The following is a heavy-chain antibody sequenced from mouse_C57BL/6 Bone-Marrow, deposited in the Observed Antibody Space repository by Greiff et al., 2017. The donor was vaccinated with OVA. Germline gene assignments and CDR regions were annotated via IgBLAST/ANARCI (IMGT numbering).Heavy chain of an antibody. CDR1: GYTFTSYW. CDR2: INPSSSYT. J-gene: IGHJ2*01. CDR3: AVFYCTTTSCGIDY. D-gene: IGHD1-1*01. Sequence: QVQLKESGAELAKPGASVKLSCTASGYTFTSYWMHWVNQRPGQGLEWIGYINPSSSYTKYTQKFKDKATLTADKSSSTAYMQLSSLTSEDSAVYYCAVFYCTTTSCGIDYWGQGTTVTVSS. V-gene: IGHV1-7*01.